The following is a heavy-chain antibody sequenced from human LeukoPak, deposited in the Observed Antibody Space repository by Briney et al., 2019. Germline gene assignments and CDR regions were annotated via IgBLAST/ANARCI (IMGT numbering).Heavy chain of an antibody. CDR3: ARATMNPSDFSY. CDR2: IYYSGST. Sequence: SETLSLTCTVSGGSISSGGYYWSWIRQHPGKGLEWIGSIYYSGSTNYNPSLQGRVTISLDTSRNQFSLKLSSVTAADTAVYYCARATMNPSDFSYWGQGTLVTVSS. J-gene: IGHJ4*02. D-gene: IGHD3-22*01. CDR1: GGSISSGGYY. V-gene: IGHV4-31*03.